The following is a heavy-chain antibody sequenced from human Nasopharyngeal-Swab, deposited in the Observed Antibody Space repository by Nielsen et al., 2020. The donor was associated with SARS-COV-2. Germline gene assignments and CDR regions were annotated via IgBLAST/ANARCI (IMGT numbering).Heavy chain of an antibody. CDR3: ARLHFYYMDF. V-gene: IGHV3-53*01. CDR2: HYVDGRT. CDR1: GLAVNLND. Sequence: GGSLRLSCAASGLAVNLNDMTWVRQAPGKGLEWVSIHYVDGRTEYAVSVKGRFAISRDSSKNIVSLQMNTVRAEDTGLYFCARLHFYYMDFWGKGTTVTVSS. J-gene: IGHJ6*03.